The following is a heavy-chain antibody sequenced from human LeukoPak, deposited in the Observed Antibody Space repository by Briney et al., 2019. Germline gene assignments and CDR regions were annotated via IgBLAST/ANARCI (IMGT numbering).Heavy chain of an antibody. V-gene: IGHV3-66*02. CDR1: GFIVSSNY. Sequence: PGGSLRLSCAASGFIVSSNYMSWVRQAPGKGLEWVSVIYSGGSTYYADSVKGRFTISRDNSKNTLYLQMNSLRAEDTAVYYCARLPYITMVRGVIDYWGQGTLVTVSS. CDR2: IYSGGST. J-gene: IGHJ4*02. D-gene: IGHD3-10*01. CDR3: ARLPYITMVRGVIDY.